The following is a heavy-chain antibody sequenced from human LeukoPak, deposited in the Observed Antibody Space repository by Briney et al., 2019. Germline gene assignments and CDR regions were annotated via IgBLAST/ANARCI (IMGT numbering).Heavy chain of an antibody. D-gene: IGHD5-18*01. CDR3: ARDGEYSYGYGVDY. V-gene: IGHV3-21*01. Sequence: GGSDRLYCEASRFTFSSYSKNRFPQAPGKGLEWVSSISSSSCYIYYAYSVNGRFTISRDNAKNSLYLQMNSLRAEDTAVYYCARDGEYSYGYGVDYWGEGTLVTVSS. CDR2: ISSSSCYI. J-gene: IGHJ4*02. CDR1: RFTFSSYS.